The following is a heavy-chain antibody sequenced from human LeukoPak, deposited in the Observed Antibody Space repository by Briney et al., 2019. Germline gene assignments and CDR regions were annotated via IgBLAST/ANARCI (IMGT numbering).Heavy chain of an antibody. D-gene: IGHD5-12*01. Sequence: GESLKISCQGSGFSFTTYLISWVRQMPGKGLEWMGRIYPSDSYTNYGPSFQGRVTISADESISTAYLQLTSLRASDTAIYYCARHFYSGYDLIDYWGQGTLVTAS. CDR2: IYPSDSYT. V-gene: IGHV5-10-1*01. CDR1: GFSFTTYL. CDR3: ARHFYSGYDLIDY. J-gene: IGHJ4*02.